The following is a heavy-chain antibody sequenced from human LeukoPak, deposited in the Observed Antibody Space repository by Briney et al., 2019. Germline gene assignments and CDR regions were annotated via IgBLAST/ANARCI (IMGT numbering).Heavy chain of an antibody. J-gene: IGHJ5*02. CDR3: ARGLFYDPTRFDL. D-gene: IGHD5/OR15-5a*01. CDR1: GGTFSGYY. CDR2: INHSGST. Sequence: SETLSLTCAVYGGTFSGYYWSWIRQPPGKGLEWIGEINHSGSTNYNPSLKSRVSISVDTSKNQFSLKLSSVTAADTAVYYCARGLFYDPTRFDLWGQGTLVTVSS. V-gene: IGHV4-34*01.